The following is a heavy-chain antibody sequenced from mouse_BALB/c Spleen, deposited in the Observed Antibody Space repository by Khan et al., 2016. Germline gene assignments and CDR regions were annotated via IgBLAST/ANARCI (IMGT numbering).Heavy chain of an antibody. CDR2: INPDSSKI. J-gene: IGHJ2*01. D-gene: IGHD1-2*01. CDR1: GFDFSRYW. CDR3: AGLHYYGYAGC. V-gene: IGHV4-1*02. Sequence: EVKLLESGGGLVKPGGSLKLSCAASGFDFSRYWMNWVRQAPGKGLEWIGEINPDSSKINYTPSLKDKFIISRDNAKNTLYLQMSKVRSEDTALYYCAGLHYYGYAGCWGQGTTLTVSS.